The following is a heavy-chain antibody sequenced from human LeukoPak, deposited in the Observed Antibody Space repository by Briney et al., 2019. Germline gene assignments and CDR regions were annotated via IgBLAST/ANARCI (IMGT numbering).Heavy chain of an antibody. CDR1: GFTFSSYG. V-gene: IGHV3-21*01. J-gene: IGHJ5*02. CDR3: ARDPDYYGSGSYLGTFDP. CDR2: ISSSSSYI. D-gene: IGHD3-10*01. Sequence: GGTLRLSCAASGFTFSSYGMSWVRQAPGKGLEWVSCISSSSSYIYYADSVKGRFTISRDNAKNSLYLQMNSLRVEDTAVYYCARDPDYYGSGSYLGTFDPWGQGTLVTVSS.